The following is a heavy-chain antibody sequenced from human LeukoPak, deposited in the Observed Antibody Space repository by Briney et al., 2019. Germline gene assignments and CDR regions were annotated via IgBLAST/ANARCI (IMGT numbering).Heavy chain of an antibody. CDR3: ASYDKTGTNRQTGFYYYYYYMDV. J-gene: IGHJ6*03. D-gene: IGHD1-7*01. CDR1: GYTLTELS. Sequence: ASVKVSCKVSGYTLTELSMHWVRQAPGKGLEWMGGFDPEDGETIYAQKFQGRVTMTEDTSTDTAYMELSSLRSEDTAVYYCASYDKTGTNRQTGFYYYYYYMDVWGKGTTVTVSS. CDR2: FDPEDGET. V-gene: IGHV1-24*01.